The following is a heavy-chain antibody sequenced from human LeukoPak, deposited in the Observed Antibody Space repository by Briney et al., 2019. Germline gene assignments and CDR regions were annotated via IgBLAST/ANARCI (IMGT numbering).Heavy chain of an antibody. CDR1: GFTFSSYA. D-gene: IGHD2-21*02. CDR2: ISYDGSNK. CDR3: ARDSGAMAYCGGDCLPEYFQH. J-gene: IGHJ1*01. V-gene: IGHV3-30-3*01. Sequence: GGSLRLSCAASGFTFSSYAMHWVRQAPGKGLEWVAVISYDGSNKYYADSVKGRFTISRDNSKNTLYLQMNSLRSEDTAVYYCARDSGAMAYCGGDCLPEYFQHWGQGTLVTVSS.